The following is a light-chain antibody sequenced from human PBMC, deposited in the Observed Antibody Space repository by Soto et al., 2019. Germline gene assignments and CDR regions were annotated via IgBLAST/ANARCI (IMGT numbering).Light chain of an antibody. J-gene: IGKJ2*01. Sequence: EIVMTQSPATLSVSPGERATLSCRASQSVSSKLVWYQQKPGQAPRLLIYGASTRATGIPARFSGSGSGTEFPLTISSLQSEDFAVYYCQQYNNWPPYTFGQGTKLEIK. CDR2: GAS. V-gene: IGKV3-15*01. CDR3: QQYNNWPPYT. CDR1: QSVSSK.